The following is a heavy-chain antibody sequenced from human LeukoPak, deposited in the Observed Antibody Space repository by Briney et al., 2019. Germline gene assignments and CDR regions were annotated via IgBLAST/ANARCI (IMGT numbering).Heavy chain of an antibody. CDR3: ARVGTYYYDSSGYYYDY. CDR1: GYTFTSYG. Sequence: ASVKVSCNASGYTFTSYGISWVRQAPGQGLEWMGWISAYNGNTNYAQKLQGRVTMTRDTSTSTVYMELSSLRSEDTAVYYCARVGTYYYDSSGYYYDYWGQGTLVTVSS. V-gene: IGHV1-18*01. J-gene: IGHJ4*02. D-gene: IGHD3-22*01. CDR2: ISAYNGNT.